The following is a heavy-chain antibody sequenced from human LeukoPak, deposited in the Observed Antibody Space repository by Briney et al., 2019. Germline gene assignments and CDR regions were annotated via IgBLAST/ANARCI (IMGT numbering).Heavy chain of an antibody. J-gene: IGHJ4*02. CDR3: TRRGGGHEFDH. Sequence: GGSLRLSCAASGFAFSTYAMHWVRQAPGKGLEWVAVISFDGNTKYYADSVKGRYTISRDNSKNTLYLQMNGLRTEDTAMYYCTRRGGGHEFDHWGQGTLVTVSS. V-gene: IGHV3-30-3*01. CDR1: GFAFSTYA. CDR2: ISFDGNTK. D-gene: IGHD3-16*01.